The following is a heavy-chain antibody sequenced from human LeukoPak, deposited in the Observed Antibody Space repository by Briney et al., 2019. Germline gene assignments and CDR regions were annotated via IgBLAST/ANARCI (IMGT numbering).Heavy chain of an antibody. CDR2: INPSGGST. Sequence: GASVKVSCKASGYTFTSYYMHWVRQAPGQGLEWMGIINPSGGSTSYAQKFQGRVTMTRDTSTSTVYMELSSLRSEDTAVYCCARVSEWGDFDYWGQGTLVTVPS. D-gene: IGHD1-26*01. CDR1: GYTFTSYY. J-gene: IGHJ4*02. CDR3: ARVSEWGDFDY. V-gene: IGHV1-46*03.